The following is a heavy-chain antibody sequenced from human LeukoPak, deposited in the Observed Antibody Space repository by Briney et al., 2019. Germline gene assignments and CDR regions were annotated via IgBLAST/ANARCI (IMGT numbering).Heavy chain of an antibody. CDR1: AYSITYGHQ. CDR2: IYYGGST. V-gene: IGHV4-38-2*02. J-gene: IGHJ4*02. D-gene: IGHD3-16*01. Sequence: SETLSLTCTVSAYSITYGHQWGWIRQSPGRGLEWIGHIYYGGSTSYNPSLKSRVTLSVDTSKNQFSLNLTSVTVADTAVYYCARLKSPSYGASNFDYWGQGTLVTVSS. CDR3: ARLKSPSYGASNFDY.